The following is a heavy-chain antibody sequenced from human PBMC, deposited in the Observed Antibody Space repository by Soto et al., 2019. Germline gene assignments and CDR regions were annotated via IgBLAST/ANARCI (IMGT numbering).Heavy chain of an antibody. J-gene: IGHJ4*02. CDR1: GYTFTSYA. Sequence: ASVKVSCKASGYTFTSYAMHWVRQAPGQRLEWMGWINAGNGNTKYSQKFQGRVTITRDTFASTAYMELISLKASDAAMYYCVRPDSTGYYVDWGQGTLVTVSS. V-gene: IGHV1-3*01. D-gene: IGHD3-22*01. CDR3: VRPDSTGYYVD. CDR2: INAGNGNT.